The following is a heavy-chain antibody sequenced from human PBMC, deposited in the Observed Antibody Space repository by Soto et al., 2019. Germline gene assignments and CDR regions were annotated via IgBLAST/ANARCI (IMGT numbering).Heavy chain of an antibody. D-gene: IGHD1-20*01. CDR2: IYYSGST. CDR3: ARPTYNSGSPFDY. V-gene: IGHV4-59*01. CDR1: GGSISSYY. Sequence: PSXTLSLTCTVSGGSISSYYWSWIRQPPVKGLEWIGYIYYSGSTNYNPSLKSRVTISVDTSKNQFSLKLSSVTAADTAVYYCARPTYNSGSPFDYWGQGTLVTVS. J-gene: IGHJ4*02.